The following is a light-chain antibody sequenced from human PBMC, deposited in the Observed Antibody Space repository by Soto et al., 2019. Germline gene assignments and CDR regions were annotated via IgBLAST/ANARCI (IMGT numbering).Light chain of an antibody. V-gene: IGKV3-11*01. CDR2: DAS. CDR3: QQYVSTPLT. J-gene: IGKJ4*01. CDR1: QSVSSY. Sequence: EIVLTQSPATLSLSPGERATLSCRASQSVSSYLAWYQQKPGQAPRLLIYDASNRATGIPARFSGSGSGTDFTLTISTLEPEDFAVYYCQQYVSTPLTFGGGTKVDIK.